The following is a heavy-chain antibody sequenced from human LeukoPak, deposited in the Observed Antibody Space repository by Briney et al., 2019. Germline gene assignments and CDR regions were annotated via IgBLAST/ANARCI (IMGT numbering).Heavy chain of an antibody. D-gene: IGHD6-13*01. CDR1: GYTFTSYY. J-gene: IGHJ4*02. V-gene: IGHV1-46*01. Sequence: ASVKVSCKASGYTFTSYYMHWVRQAPGQGLEWMGIINPSGGSTSYAQKFQGRVTMTRDTSTSTVYMDLSSLRSEDTAIYYCARGPHSSSWPDIPRDYWGQGTLVTVSS. CDR2: INPSGGST. CDR3: ARGPHSSSWPDIPRDY.